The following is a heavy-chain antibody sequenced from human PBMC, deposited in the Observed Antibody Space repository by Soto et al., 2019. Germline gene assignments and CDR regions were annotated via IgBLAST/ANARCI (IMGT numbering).Heavy chain of an antibody. J-gene: IGHJ4*02. CDR2: IYWHDEK. D-gene: IGHD3-16*01. CDR1: GVSLSTTGVG. V-gene: IGHV2-5*01. Sequence: SGPTQTLPTHPLTLTCSFSGVSLSTTGVGVSWIRHPPGKALEWLALIYWHDEKRYSPSLKSRLTITKDTSKNQVVLTMTNMDPVDTATYYCAHRGGATVGLYYFDYWGQGALVTVSS. CDR3: AHRGGATVGLYYFDY.